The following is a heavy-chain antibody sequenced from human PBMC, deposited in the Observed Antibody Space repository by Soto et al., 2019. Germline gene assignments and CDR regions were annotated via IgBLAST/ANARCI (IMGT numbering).Heavy chain of an antibody. CDR2: IYYSGST. CDR3: ARKDWGIAVAGTWCWFDP. V-gene: IGHV4-39*01. D-gene: IGHD6-19*01. CDR1: GGSISSSSYY. Sequence: SETLSLTCTVSGGSISSSSYYWGWIRQPPGKGLEWIGTIYYSGSTYYNPSLKSRVTISVDTSKNQFSLKLSSVTAADTAVYYCARKDWGIAVAGTWCWFDPWGQGTLVTVSS. J-gene: IGHJ5*02.